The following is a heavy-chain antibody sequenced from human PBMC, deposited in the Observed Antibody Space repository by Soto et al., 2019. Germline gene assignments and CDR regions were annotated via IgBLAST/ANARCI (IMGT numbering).Heavy chain of an antibody. CDR2: ISSSGSTI. CDR1: VFTFSSYE. D-gene: IGHD6-6*01. Sequence: GGSLRVSCAASVFTFSSYEMNWVRQAPGKGLEWVSYISSSGSTIYYADSVKGRFTIPRDNAKNSLYLQMNSLRAEDTAVYYCARDRGDSSSNYYGMDVWGQGTTVTVSS. J-gene: IGHJ6*02. V-gene: IGHV3-48*03. CDR3: ARDRGDSSSNYYGMDV.